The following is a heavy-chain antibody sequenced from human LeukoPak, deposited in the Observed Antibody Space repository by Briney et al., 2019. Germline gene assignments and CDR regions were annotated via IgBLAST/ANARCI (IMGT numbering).Heavy chain of an antibody. V-gene: IGHV3-30-3*01. CDR3: ASTRMGGVTGSEDY. CDR2: ISYDGSNK. D-gene: IGHD1-20*01. Sequence: SCKASGGTFSSYAMHWVRQAPGKGLEWVAVISYDGSNKYYADSVKGRFTISRDNSKNTLYLQMNSLRAEDTAVYYCASTRMGGVTGSEDYWGQGTLVTVSS. CDR1: GGTFSSYA. J-gene: IGHJ4*02.